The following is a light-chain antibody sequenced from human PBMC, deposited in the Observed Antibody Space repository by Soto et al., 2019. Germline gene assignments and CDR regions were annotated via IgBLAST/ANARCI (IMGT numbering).Light chain of an antibody. CDR3: QQDNNWPPLT. CDR2: AAS. J-gene: IGKJ4*01. Sequence: DIQMTQSPSTLSGSVGDRVTITCRASQTISSWLAWYQQKPGKAPKLLIYAASTLQSGVPSRFSGSGSGTEFTLTINSLQSEDFAVYYCQQDNNWPPLTFGGGTKVDI. V-gene: IGKV1-5*01. CDR1: QTISSW.